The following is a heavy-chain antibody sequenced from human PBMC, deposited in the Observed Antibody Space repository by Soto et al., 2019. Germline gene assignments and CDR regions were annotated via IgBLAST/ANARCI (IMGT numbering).Heavy chain of an antibody. Sequence: ETLCLTCTMSGVAVSSGTYYWSWIRQPPGKGLEWIGHIYFTGSTNYNPSLKSRVTMSLDTSRNQFSLTLSSVTAADTAVYYCTRGPPRVQWFDPWGLGTLVTVYS. J-gene: IGHJ5*02. V-gene: IGHV4-61*01. CDR1: GVAVSSGTYY. CDR2: IYFTGST. CDR3: TRGPPRVQWFDP.